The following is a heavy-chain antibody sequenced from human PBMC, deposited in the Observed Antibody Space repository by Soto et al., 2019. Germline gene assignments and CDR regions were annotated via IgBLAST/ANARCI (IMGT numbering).Heavy chain of an antibody. CDR3: ARHPRPRWGPLTYYFDY. V-gene: IGHV4-59*08. CDR2: IYYSGST. J-gene: IGHJ4*02. CDR1: GGSISSYY. Sequence: SETLSLTCTVSGGSISSYYWSWIRQPPGKGLEWIGYIYYSGSTNYNPSLKSRVTISVDTSKNQFSLKLSSVTAADTAVYYCARHPRPRWGPLTYYFDYWGQGTLVTVSS. D-gene: IGHD3-16*01.